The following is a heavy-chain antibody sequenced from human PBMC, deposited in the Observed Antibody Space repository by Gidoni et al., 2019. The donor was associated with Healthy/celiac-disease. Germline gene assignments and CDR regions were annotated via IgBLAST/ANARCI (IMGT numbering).Heavy chain of an antibody. CDR2: IYYSGST. CDR3: ARGPPYYYYYGMDV. Sequence: QVQLQESGPGLVKPSETLSLTCTVSGGSGSSGSYYWSWVRQPPGKGLEWIGYIYYSGSTNYNPSLKSRVTISVDTSKNQFSLKLSSVTAADTAVYYCARGPPYYYYYGMDVWGQGTTVTVSS. V-gene: IGHV4-61*01. J-gene: IGHJ6*02. CDR1: GGSGSSGSYY.